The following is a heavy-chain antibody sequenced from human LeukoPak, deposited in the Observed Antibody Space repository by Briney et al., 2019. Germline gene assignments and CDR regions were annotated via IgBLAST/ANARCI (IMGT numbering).Heavy chain of an antibody. CDR1: GFPFSKAR. CDR3: TARGHLRDIYH. J-gene: IGHJ5*02. V-gene: IGHV3-15*01. Sequence: GGSLRLSCAASGFPFSKARMYWVRQAPGKGLEWVGHIQSKPDGGTADYAAPVKGRFTISRDDSKNTLYLVINSLKTEDTAVYYCTARGHLRDIYHWGQGTLVTVSS. D-gene: IGHD3-3*02. CDR2: IQSKPDGGTA.